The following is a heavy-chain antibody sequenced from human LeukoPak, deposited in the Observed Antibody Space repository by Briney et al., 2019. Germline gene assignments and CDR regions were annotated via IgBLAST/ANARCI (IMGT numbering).Heavy chain of an antibody. D-gene: IGHD1-26*01. J-gene: IGHJ5*02. Sequence: GGSLRLSCAASGFTFSGSAIHWVRQSSGKGLEWVGQIDKKDKGYATATAYAASVKGRFPISRDDSINTAYLQMKSLKTEDTALYYCTRDSGTYNWFDPWGQGTLVTVSS. CDR2: IDKKDKGYATAT. CDR1: GFTFSGSA. CDR3: TRDSGTYNWFDP. V-gene: IGHV3-73*01.